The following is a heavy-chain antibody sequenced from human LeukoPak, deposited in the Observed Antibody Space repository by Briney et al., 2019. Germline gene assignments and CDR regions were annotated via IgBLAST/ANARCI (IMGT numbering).Heavy chain of an antibody. D-gene: IGHD1-26*01. J-gene: IGHJ5*02. Sequence: GGSLRLSCAASGFTFSGSAIHWVRQSSGKGLEWVGQIDKKDKGYATATAYAASVKGRFPISRDDSINTAYLQMKSLKTEDTALYYCTRDSGTYNWFDPWGQGTLVTVSS. CDR2: IDKKDKGYATAT. CDR1: GFTFSGSA. CDR3: TRDSGTYNWFDP. V-gene: IGHV3-73*01.